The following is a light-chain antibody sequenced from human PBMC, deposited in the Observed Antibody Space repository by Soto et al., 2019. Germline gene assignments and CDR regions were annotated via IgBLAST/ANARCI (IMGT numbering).Light chain of an antibody. Sequence: DIPMTQSPSPLSASVGDRVTITCRASQSINNYLNWYQQKPGKAPNLLIYAASTLQSGVPPRFSGSGSGTDFTLTISSVAPDDLATYYCQQSSTTPITFGQGTRLEIK. V-gene: IGKV1-39*01. CDR1: QSINNY. CDR3: QQSSTTPIT. J-gene: IGKJ5*01. CDR2: AAS.